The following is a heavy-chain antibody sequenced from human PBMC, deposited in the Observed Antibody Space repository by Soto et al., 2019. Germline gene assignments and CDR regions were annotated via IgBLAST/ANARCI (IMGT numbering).Heavy chain of an antibody. CDR1: GFRFSNFW. D-gene: IGHD2-2*02. V-gene: IGHV3-7*01. CDR2: INLDGTAK. CDR3: ARERATYIGFDP. J-gene: IGHJ5*02. Sequence: PVGSLRLSCAASGFRFSNFWMTWVRQVPGKGLEWVANINLDGTAKYHADSVKGRFSISRDNAKNSLHLQMNNLRAEDTALYYCARERATYIGFDPWGQGTRVTVSS.